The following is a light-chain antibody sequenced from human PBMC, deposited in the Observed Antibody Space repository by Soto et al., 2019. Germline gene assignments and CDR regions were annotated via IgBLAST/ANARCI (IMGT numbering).Light chain of an antibody. J-gene: IGLJ3*02. V-gene: IGLV2-14*01. CDR3: SSYTSSSTNWV. CDR1: SSDVGGSNY. CDR2: EVS. Sequence: QSALTQPASVSGSPGPSITISCIGASSDVGGSNYVSWYQQHPGKAPKLMIYEVSSRPSGVSNRFSGSKSGNTASLTISGLQAEDEANYYCSSYTSSSTNWVFGGGTKVTV.